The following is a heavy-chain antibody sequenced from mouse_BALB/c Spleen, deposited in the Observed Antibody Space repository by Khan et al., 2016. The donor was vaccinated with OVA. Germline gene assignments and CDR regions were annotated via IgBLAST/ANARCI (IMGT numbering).Heavy chain of an antibody. CDR1: GFSLTTYG. D-gene: IGHD2-3*01. V-gene: IGHV2-3*01. CDR3: AKCGDGSTYAMDY. Sequence: QVQLKQSGPGLVAPSQSLSITCTVSGFSLTTYGVNWIRQPPGKGLEWLGVIWGDGSTNYHSALISRLSISKDNSKSQVFLKLNSLQTDDTAMYYCAKCGDGSTYAMDYWGQGTSVTVSS. CDR2: IWGDGST. J-gene: IGHJ4*01.